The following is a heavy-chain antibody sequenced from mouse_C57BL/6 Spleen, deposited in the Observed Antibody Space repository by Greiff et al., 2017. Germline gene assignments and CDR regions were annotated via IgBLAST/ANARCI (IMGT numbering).Heavy chain of an antibody. J-gene: IGHJ2*01. D-gene: IGHD4-1*01. V-gene: IGHV1-26*01. Sequence: EVQLQQSGPELVKPGASVKISCKASGYTFTDYYMNWVKQSHGKSLEWIGDINPNNGGTSYNQKFKGKATLTVDKSSSTAYMELRSLTSEDSAVYYCARGVPNWDYFDYWGQGTTLTVSS. CDR3: ARGVPNWDYFDY. CDR1: GYTFTDYY. CDR2: INPNNGGT.